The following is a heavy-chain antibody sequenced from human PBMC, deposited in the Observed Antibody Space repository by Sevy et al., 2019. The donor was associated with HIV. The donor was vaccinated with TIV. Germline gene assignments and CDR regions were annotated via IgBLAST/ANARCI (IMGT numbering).Heavy chain of an antibody. D-gene: IGHD1-26*01. Sequence: SEILSLTCTVSGGSITRLYCNWIRQPPGTGLERIAHIYYNGHIDYNPSLKSRVPLSLDTSKIQFSLRLSSVTAADTAMYYCAGENAWGRGYSWGQGTLVTVSS. V-gene: IGHV4-59*08. CDR3: AGENAWGRGYS. J-gene: IGHJ4*02. CDR2: IYYNGHI. CDR1: GGSITRLY.